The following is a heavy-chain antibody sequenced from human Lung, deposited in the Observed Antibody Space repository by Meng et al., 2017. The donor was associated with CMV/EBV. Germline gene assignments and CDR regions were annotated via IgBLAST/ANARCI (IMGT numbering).Heavy chain of an antibody. CDR2: VYYRGTK. CDR1: GGSISSSDYY. J-gene: IGHJ6*02. CDR3: ARDRVLPRRLDV. V-gene: IGHV4-39*07. Sequence: CAISGGSISSSDYYWVWIRQAPGKGLEWIGTVYYRGTKYYNPSLKNRVTISVDMSKNHFSLDLSSVTAADTAVYYCARDRVLPRRLDVWGQGTLVTVSS.